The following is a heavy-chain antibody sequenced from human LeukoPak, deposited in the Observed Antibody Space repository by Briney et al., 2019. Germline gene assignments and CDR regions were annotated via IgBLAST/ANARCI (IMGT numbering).Heavy chain of an antibody. CDR2: IYSGGST. Sequence: GGSLRLSCAASGFTVSSNYMSWVRQAPGKGLEWVSVIYSGGSTYYADSVKGRFTISRDNSKNTLYLQMNSLRAEDTAVYYCATWDYDYVWGSYPQDNWFDPWGQGTLVTVSS. J-gene: IGHJ5*02. CDR1: GFTVSSNY. CDR3: ATWDYDYVWGSYPQDNWFDP. V-gene: IGHV3-66*01. D-gene: IGHD3-16*02.